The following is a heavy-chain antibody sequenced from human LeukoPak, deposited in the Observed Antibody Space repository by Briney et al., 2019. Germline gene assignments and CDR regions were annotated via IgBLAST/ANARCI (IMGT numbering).Heavy chain of an antibody. CDR3: ARNHDFWSGYSYFDY. V-gene: IGHV4-59*01. D-gene: IGHD3-3*01. J-gene: IGHJ4*02. Sequence: PGGSLRLSCAASGFTFSSYAMSWIRQPPGKGLEWIGYIYYSGSTNYNPSLKSRVTISVDTSKNQFSLKLSSVTAADTAVYYCARNHDFWSGYSYFDYWGQGTLVTVSS. CDR2: IYYSGST. CDR1: GFTFSSYA.